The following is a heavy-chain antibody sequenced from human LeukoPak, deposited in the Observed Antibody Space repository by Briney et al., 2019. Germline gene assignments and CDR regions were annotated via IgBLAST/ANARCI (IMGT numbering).Heavy chain of an antibody. CDR3: ARHGIAARPYYYYYYMDV. CDR1: GYRFTSYW. V-gene: IGHV5-51*01. CDR2: IYVGDSDT. J-gene: IGHJ6*03. D-gene: IGHD6-6*01. Sequence: GAALEIYFQGSGYRFTSYWIVWGREMPGKGVEWMGIIYVGDSDTRYSPSFQGQVTISADKSISTAYLQWSSLKASDTAMYYCARHGIAARPYYYYYYMDVWGKGTTVTVSS.